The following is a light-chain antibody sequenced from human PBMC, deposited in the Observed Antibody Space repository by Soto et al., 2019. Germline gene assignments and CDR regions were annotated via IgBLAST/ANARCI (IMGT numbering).Light chain of an antibody. CDR3: RSYTSSSTLVV. Sequence: QSALTQPASVSGSPGQSITISCTGTSSDVGGYNYVSWYQQHPGKAPKLMIYEVSNRPSGVSNRFSGSKSVNTASLTISGLQAEDEADYYCRSYTSSSTLVVFGGGTQLTVL. CDR1: SSDVGGYNY. J-gene: IGLJ2*01. CDR2: EVS. V-gene: IGLV2-14*01.